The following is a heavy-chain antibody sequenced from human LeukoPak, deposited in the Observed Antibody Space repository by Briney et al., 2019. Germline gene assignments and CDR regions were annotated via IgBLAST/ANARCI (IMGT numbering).Heavy chain of an antibody. CDR1: GGSISSSSYY. CDR3: ARGQWLVRVYYFDY. J-gene: IGHJ4*02. V-gene: IGHV4-39*01. D-gene: IGHD6-19*01. Sequence: SETLSLTCTVSGGSISSSSYYWGWIRQPPGKGLEWIGSIYYSGSTYYNPSLKSRVTISVDTSKNQFSLKLSSVTAADTAVYYCARGQWLVRVYYFDYWGQGTLVTVSS. CDR2: IYYSGST.